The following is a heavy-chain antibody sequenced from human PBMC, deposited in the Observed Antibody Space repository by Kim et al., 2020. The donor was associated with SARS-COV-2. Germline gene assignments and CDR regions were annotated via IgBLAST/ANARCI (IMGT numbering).Heavy chain of an antibody. CDR3: TRDYYDSSGHSYYYYYYRMDV. Sequence: GGSLRLSCTASGFTFGDYAMSWVRQAPGKGLEWVGFIRSKAYGGTTEYAASVKGRFTISRDDSKSIAYLQMNSLKTEDTAVYYCTRDYYDSSGHSYYYYYYRMDVWGQGTTVTVSS. CDR1: GFTFGDYA. J-gene: IGHJ6*02. CDR2: IRSKAYGGTT. V-gene: IGHV3-49*04. D-gene: IGHD3-22*01.